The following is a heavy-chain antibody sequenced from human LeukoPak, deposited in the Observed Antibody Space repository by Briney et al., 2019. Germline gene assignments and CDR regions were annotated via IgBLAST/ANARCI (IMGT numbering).Heavy chain of an antibody. D-gene: IGHD3-22*01. J-gene: IGHJ4*02. CDR1: GYSFTSYW. CDR2: IYPGDSDT. V-gene: IGHV5-51*01. CDR3: ARQDLYYDSSGYYYEY. Sequence: GESLKISCKGSGYSFTSYWIVWVRQMPGKGLEWMGIIYPGDSDTRYSPSFQGQVTISADKSISTAYLQWSSLKASDTAMYYCARQDLYYDSSGYYYEYWGQGTLVTVSS.